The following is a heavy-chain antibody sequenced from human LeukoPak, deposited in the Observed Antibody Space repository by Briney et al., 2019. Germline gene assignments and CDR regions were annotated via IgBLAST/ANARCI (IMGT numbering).Heavy chain of an antibody. Sequence: PGGSLRLSCAASGFTFSDYYMSWIRQAPGKGLEWVSCISSSGSTIYYVDSVKGRFTISRDNAKNSLYLQMNSLRAEDTAVYYCARLTYYYDSSGYRDAFDIWGQGTMVTVSS. J-gene: IGHJ3*02. D-gene: IGHD3-22*01. CDR3: ARLTYYYDSSGYRDAFDI. V-gene: IGHV3-11*04. CDR2: ISSSGSTI. CDR1: GFTFSDYY.